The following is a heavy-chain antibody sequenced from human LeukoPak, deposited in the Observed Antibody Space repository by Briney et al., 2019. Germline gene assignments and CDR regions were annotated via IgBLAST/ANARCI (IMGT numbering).Heavy chain of an antibody. D-gene: IGHD2-8*02. V-gene: IGHV4-38-2*01. CDR2: IYHSGST. Sequence: SETLSLTCAVSGYSISSGYYWGWIRQPPGKGLEWIGSIYHSGSTYYSPSLKSRVTISVDTSKNQFSLKLSSVTAADTAVYYCARVSTGWFDPWGQGTLVTVSS. J-gene: IGHJ5*02. CDR1: GYSISSGYY. CDR3: ARVSTGWFDP.